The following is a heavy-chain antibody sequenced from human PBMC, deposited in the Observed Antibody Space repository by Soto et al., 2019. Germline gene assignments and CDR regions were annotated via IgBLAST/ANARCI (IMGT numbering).Heavy chain of an antibody. V-gene: IGHV4-59*02. Sequence: PSETLSLTSTVSGGSVSSHYLSWIRQPPGKGLEWIGFIYNSGTTYYNPSLKSRATISVDTSKNQFSLKLNSVTAADTAVYYCARGRGGSPSYDYWGQGTLVTVSS. J-gene: IGHJ4*02. CDR3: ARGRGGSPSYDY. CDR1: GGSVSSHY. CDR2: IYNSGTT. D-gene: IGHD1-26*01.